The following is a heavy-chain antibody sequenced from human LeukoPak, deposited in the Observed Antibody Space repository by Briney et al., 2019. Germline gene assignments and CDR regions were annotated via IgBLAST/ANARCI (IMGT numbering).Heavy chain of an antibody. J-gene: IGHJ5*02. CDR2: ISYDGSNK. CDR3: ARERLRLNWFDP. Sequence: PGRSLRLSCAASGFTFSSYAKHWVRQAPGKGLEWVAVISYDGSNKYYADSVKGRFTISRDNSKNTLYLQMNSLRAEDTAVYYCARERLRLNWFDPWGQGTLVTVSS. CDR1: GFTFSSYA. V-gene: IGHV3-30-3*01. D-gene: IGHD4-17*01.